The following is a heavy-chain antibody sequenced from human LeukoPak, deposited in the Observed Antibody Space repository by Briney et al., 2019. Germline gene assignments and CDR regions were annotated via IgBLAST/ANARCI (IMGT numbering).Heavy chain of an antibody. CDR1: GFTFSSYW. CDR3: ARGWGDCTTVSCYTGGDVFDI. CDR2: IKQDGSEK. J-gene: IGHJ3*02. V-gene: IGHV3-7*01. Sequence: GSLRLSCVASGFTFSSYWMSWVRQAPGKGLQWVANIKQDGSEKYYVDSVKGRFTISRDNAKNSLFLQMNSLRAEDTAVYYCARGWGDCTTVSCYTGGDVFDIWGQGTMVTVSS. D-gene: IGHD2-2*02.